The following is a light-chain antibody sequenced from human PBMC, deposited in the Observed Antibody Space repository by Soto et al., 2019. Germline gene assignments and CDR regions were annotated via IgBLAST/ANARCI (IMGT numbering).Light chain of an antibody. CDR1: QNIGNW. Sequence: DIHMTQSPSTPSASVGDRVTITCRASQNIGNWLAWYQQKPGKVPKLLIYGAFTLQSGVPSRFSGSGSGTEFTLTITSLQPDDFAMYFCQQYNSYSWTFGQGTKVDIK. J-gene: IGKJ1*01. CDR2: GAF. CDR3: QQYNSYSWT. V-gene: IGKV1-5*01.